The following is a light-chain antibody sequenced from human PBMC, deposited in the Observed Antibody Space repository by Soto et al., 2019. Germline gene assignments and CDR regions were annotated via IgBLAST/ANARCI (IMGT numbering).Light chain of an antibody. CDR2: GAS. CDR1: QSVSTD. V-gene: IGKV3-15*01. J-gene: IGKJ1*01. Sequence: EVLVTQSPATLSVSPGEGVTLSCRASQSVSTDLAWYQQKPGQAPRLLIYGASIRAIGVPDRFSGSGSGTDFTFTISSLQSEDSAISYCQQYFRWPPWTFGQGTKVEV. CDR3: QQYFRWPPWT.